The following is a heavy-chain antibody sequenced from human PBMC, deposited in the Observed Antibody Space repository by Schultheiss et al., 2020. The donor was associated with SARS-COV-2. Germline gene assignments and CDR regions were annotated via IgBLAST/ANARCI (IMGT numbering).Heavy chain of an antibody. CDR1: GFAFSRHA. Sequence: GGSLRLSCSASGFAFSRHAVQWVRQAPGKGLQYVSAISSDGRATYYADSVKGRFTVSRDNSKNTLYLQMSSLRAEDTAVYYCARGVAGFGSRHCFDYWGQGTLVTVSS. J-gene: IGHJ4*02. D-gene: IGHD3-10*01. CDR3: ARGVAGFGSRHCFDY. CDR2: ISSDGRAT. V-gene: IGHV3-64*04.